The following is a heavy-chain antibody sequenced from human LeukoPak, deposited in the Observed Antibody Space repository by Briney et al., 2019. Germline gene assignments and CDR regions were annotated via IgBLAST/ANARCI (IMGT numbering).Heavy chain of an antibody. Sequence: SETLSLTCTVSGGSISSYYWSWIRQPPGKGLEWIGYIYYSGSTNYNPSLKSRVTISVDTSKNQFSLKLISVTAADTAVYYCTAERAGTIVDYWGQGTLVTVSS. CDR1: GGSISSYY. V-gene: IGHV4-59*12. D-gene: IGHD1-1*01. J-gene: IGHJ4*02. CDR2: IYYSGST. CDR3: TAERAGTIVDY.